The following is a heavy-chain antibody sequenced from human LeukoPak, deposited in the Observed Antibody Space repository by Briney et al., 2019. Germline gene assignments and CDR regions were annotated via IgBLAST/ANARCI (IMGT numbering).Heavy chain of an antibody. CDR2: MKGTGET. D-gene: IGHD3-16*01. CDR1: GLSFSSFA. CDR3: ARASWVSSADAVR. V-gene: IGHV3-23*01. J-gene: IGHJ4*02. Sequence: GGSLRLSCAASGLSFSSFAMSWVRQAPARGLEWLSSMKGTGETFYEDSVRGRFTLSRDDSRNTVYLQLNNLRVEDTAVYYCARASWVSSADAVRWGQGTVVTVSS.